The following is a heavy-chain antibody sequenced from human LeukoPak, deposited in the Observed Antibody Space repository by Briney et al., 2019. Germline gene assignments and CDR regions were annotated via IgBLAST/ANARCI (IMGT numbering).Heavy chain of an antibody. V-gene: IGHV4-39*02. D-gene: IGHD5-12*01. CDR1: GGSISSSSYY. J-gene: IGHJ4*02. Sequence: SETLSLTCTVSGGSISSSSYYWGWIRQPPGKGLEWIGSIYYSGSTYYNPSLKSRVTISVDTSKNQFSLKLSSVTAADTAVYYCARDFGRYSGYDFDFWGQGTLVTVSS. CDR2: IYYSGST. CDR3: ARDFGRYSGYDFDF.